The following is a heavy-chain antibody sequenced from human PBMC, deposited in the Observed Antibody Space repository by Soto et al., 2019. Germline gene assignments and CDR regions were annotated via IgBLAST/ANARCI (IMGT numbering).Heavy chain of an antibody. V-gene: IGHV1-46*01. CDR3: ARDRVDCSGGNCWRSVEDT. D-gene: IGHD2-15*01. J-gene: IGHJ5*02. Sequence: QVQLVQSGAEVKKPGASVKVSCKASGYTFTIYYMHWVRQAPGQGLEWMGIIDPSGGGTSYAQKFQGRLTMTMDTSTSTVYMELSSLRSEDTAVYYCARDRVDCSGGNCWRSVEDTWGQGTLVTVAS. CDR2: IDPSGGGT. CDR1: GYTFTIYY.